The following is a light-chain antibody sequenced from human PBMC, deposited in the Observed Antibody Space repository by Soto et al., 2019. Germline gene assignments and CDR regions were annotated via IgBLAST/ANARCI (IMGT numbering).Light chain of an antibody. CDR2: EVN. V-gene: IGLV2-14*01. CDR3: SSRTTSMTYI. Sequence: QSVLTQPASVSGSPGQSITISCTGTSSDIGTYNYVSWFQQHPGKAPKLLIYEVNNRPSGISNRFSGSKSGHMASLTISGLQAEDEADYYCSSRTTSMTYIFGGGTKLTVL. CDR1: SSDIGTYNY. J-gene: IGLJ2*01.